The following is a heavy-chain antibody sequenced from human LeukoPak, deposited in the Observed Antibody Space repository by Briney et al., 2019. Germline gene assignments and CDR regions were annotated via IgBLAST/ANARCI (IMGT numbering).Heavy chain of an antibody. CDR3: AKGSAQYYFDS. Sequence: AGGSLRLSCAASGFTFKNYAMYWVRQAPGKGLEWVSAIIESGESTYYTDSVKGRFTISRDNSKNTLYLQMNRLRAEDTAFYYCAKGSAQYYFDSWGQGTLVTVSS. D-gene: IGHD3-10*01. J-gene: IGHJ4*02. V-gene: IGHV3-23*01. CDR2: IIESGEST. CDR1: GFTFKNYA.